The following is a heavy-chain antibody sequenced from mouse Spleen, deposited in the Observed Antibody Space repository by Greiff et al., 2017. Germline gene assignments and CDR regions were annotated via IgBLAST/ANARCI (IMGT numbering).Heavy chain of an antibody. D-gene: IGHD2-3*01. CDR3: ARHGGYYPWFAY. Sequence: EVQVVESGGGLVKPGGSLKLSCAASGFTFSDYGMAWVRQAPGKGPEWVAFISNLAYSIYYADTVTGRFTISRENAKNTLYLEMSSLRSEDTAMYYCARHGGYYPWFAYWGQGTLVTVSA. J-gene: IGHJ3*01. CDR1: GFTFSDYG. CDR2: ISNLAYSI. V-gene: IGHV5-15*01.